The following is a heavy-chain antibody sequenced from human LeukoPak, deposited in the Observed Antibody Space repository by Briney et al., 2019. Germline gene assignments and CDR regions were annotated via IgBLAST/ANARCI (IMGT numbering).Heavy chain of an antibody. V-gene: IGHV3-15*01. CDR3: IDGSGYSVDY. CDR2: IKSKTDGGTT. D-gene: IGHD3-22*01. Sequence: GGSLRLSCAASGFTFSDYYMSWIRQAPGKGLEWVGRIKSKTDGGTTDYAAPVKGRFTISRDDSKNTLYLQMNSLKTEDTAVYYCIDGSGYSVDYWGQGTLVTVSS. J-gene: IGHJ4*02. CDR1: GFTFSDYY.